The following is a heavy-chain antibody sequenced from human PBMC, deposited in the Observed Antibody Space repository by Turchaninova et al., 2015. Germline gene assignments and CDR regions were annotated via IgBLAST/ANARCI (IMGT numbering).Heavy chain of an antibody. CDR2: ISLGDDK. J-gene: IGHJ4*02. CDR3: ARRGCSSSGCNKAYIWYFDY. CDR1: GFSLSTNGVG. V-gene: IGHV2-5*02. D-gene: IGHD2-2*01. Sequence: QITLKESGPTLVKPTQTLTLTCTFSGFSLSTNGVGVGWIRQPPGEALEWIALISLGDDKRYSPSLKTRLTITTDTSENQVVLTMTNMNPADTATYYCARRGCSSSGCNKAYIWYFDYWGQGTLVTVSS.